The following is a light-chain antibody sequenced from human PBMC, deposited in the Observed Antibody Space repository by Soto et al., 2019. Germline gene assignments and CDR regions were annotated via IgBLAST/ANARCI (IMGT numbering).Light chain of an antibody. Sequence: QSVLTQPPSVSAAPGQKVTISCSGSSSNIGNNYVSWYQQLPGTAPKLLIYDNNKRPSGIPDRFSGSKSGTSATLGITGLQTGDVADYYCGTWDSSLSADVVFGGGTKVTVL. J-gene: IGLJ2*01. CDR2: DNN. CDR3: GTWDSSLSADVV. V-gene: IGLV1-51*01. CDR1: SSNIGNNY.